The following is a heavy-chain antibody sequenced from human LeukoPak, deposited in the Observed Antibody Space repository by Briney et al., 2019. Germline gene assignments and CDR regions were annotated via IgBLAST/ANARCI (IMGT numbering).Heavy chain of an antibody. Sequence: SETLSLTCTVSGGSINSGDYYWSWVRQPPGKGLEWIGYIYYSGSTYYNPSLKSRVSISLDTSKNQFSLKLSSVTAADTAVYYCTRENMNYYDSSGYYFSSPTHYWGQGTLVTVSS. D-gene: IGHD3-22*01. CDR2: IYYSGST. J-gene: IGHJ4*02. CDR1: GGSINSGDYY. V-gene: IGHV4-30-4*01. CDR3: TRENMNYYDSSGYYFSSPTHY.